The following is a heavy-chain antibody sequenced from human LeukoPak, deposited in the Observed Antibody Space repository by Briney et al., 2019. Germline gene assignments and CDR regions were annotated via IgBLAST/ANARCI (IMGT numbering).Heavy chain of an antibody. V-gene: IGHV3-23*01. D-gene: IGHD3-22*01. J-gene: IGHJ4*02. CDR3: ARWTLQYYYDSSGYALDY. Sequence: GGSLRLSCAASGFTFSSYAMSWVRQAPGKGLEWVSAISGSGGSTYYADSVKGRFTISRDNSKNTLYLQMNSLRPEDTAVYYCARWTLQYYYDSSGYALDYWGQGTLVTVSS. CDR2: ISGSGGST. CDR1: GFTFSSYA.